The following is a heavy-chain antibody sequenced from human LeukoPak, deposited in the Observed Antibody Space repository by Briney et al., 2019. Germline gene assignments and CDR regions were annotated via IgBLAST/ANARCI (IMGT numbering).Heavy chain of an antibody. J-gene: IGHJ4*02. V-gene: IGHV3-74*01. D-gene: IGHD3-9*01. CDR1: GFTFSRYW. Sequence: GGPLRLSCAASGFTFSRYWMHWVPQAPGRGLVWVSRINTDGSRTDYADSVKGRFTISRDNARNILYLQMNSLGAEDTAVYYCASDFTGYDDYWGQGTLVTVSS. CDR3: ASDFTGYDDY. CDR2: INTDGSRT.